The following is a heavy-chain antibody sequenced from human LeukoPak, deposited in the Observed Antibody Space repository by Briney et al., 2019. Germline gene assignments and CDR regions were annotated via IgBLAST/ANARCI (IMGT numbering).Heavy chain of an antibody. D-gene: IGHD5-18*01. J-gene: IGHJ4*02. CDR2: ISGSGGST. V-gene: IGHV3-23*01. CDR3: AIIRIQLWFQSLTTIDY. Sequence: GGSLRLSCAASGFTFSSYAMSWVRQAPGKGLEWVSAISGSGGSTYYADSVKGRFTISRDNSKNTLYLKMSSLRAEDTAVYYCAIIRIQLWFQSLTTIDYWGQGTLVTVSS. CDR1: GFTFSSYA.